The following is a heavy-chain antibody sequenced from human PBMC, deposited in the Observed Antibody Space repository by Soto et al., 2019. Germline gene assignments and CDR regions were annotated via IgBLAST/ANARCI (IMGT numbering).Heavy chain of an antibody. CDR2: TSYDGSKR. J-gene: IGHJ5*02. CDR1: GFTFSTYD. D-gene: IGHD3-22*01. CDR3: ATGEYLYDSRAALDP. V-gene: IGHV3-30*03. Sequence: QVQMVESGGGVVHPGRSLRLSCVASGFTFSTYDIHWVRQAPGKGLEWVAVTSYDGSKRYYADSVVGRFTISRDNSKNTVDLQMNSLRAEDTAICSWATGEYLYDSRAALDPWGQGTLVTVSS.